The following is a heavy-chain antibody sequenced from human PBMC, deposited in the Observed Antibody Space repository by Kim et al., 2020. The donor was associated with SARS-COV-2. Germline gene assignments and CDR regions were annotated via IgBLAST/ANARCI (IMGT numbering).Heavy chain of an antibody. CDR3: TTEEQWRA. D-gene: IGHD1-1*01. J-gene: IGHJ5*02. Sequence: DGGTTDYNPPVTGRFTISRDDSKNTLYLQMNSLISEDTGTYYCTTEEQWRAWGQGTLVTVSS. V-gene: IGHV3-15*01. CDR2: DGGTT.